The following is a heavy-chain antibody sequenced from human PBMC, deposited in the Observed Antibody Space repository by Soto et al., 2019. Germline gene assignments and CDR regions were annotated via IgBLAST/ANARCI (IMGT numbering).Heavy chain of an antibody. J-gene: IGHJ4*02. D-gene: IGHD3-22*01. CDR3: ARASITMIDWGRTTKIFDY. Sequence: ETLSLTCTVSGGSISSYYWSWIRQPPGKGLEWIGYIYYSGSTNYNPSLKSRVTISVDTSKNQFSLKLSSVTAADTAVYYCARASITMIDWGRTTKIFDYWGQGTLVTVSS. CDR2: IYYSGST. V-gene: IGHV4-59*01. CDR1: GGSISSYY.